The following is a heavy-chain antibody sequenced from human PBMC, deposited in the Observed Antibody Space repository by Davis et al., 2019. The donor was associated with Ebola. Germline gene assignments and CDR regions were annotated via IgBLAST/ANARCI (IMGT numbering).Heavy chain of an antibody. Sequence: SETLSLTCAVSGGSISSNNWWSWVRQPPGKGLEWIGEIFHSGSTNYNPSLKSRVTISVDRSKNQFSLKLSSVTAADTAVYYCARHSSWRDYYYYYGMDVWGQGTTVTVSS. CDR3: ARHSSWRDYYYYYGMDV. V-gene: IGHV4-4*02. J-gene: IGHJ6*02. D-gene: IGHD6-13*01. CDR1: GGSISSNNW. CDR2: IFHSGST.